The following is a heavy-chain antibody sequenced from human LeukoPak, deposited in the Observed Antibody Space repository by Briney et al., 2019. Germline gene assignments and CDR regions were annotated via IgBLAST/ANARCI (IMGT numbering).Heavy chain of an antibody. Sequence: SETLSLTCSVSGGSVSTYFWTWIRQPAGKGLEWIGVIYTSGSTDYNPSLKSRVVMSVDKSKNQFSLRLTSVTAADTAVYYCARSPSWQSAGWFDPWGQGPLVTVSS. D-gene: IGHD5-12*01. CDR2: IYTSGST. V-gene: IGHV4-4*07. J-gene: IGHJ5*02. CDR1: GGSVSTYF. CDR3: ARSPSWQSAGWFDP.